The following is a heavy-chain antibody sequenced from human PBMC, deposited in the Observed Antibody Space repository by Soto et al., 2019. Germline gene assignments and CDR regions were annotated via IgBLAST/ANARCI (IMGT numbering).Heavy chain of an antibody. V-gene: IGHV3-7*01. Sequence: GGSLRLSCGASGFTFISYWMSWVRQAPGKGLEWVANIKQDGSEKYYVDSVKGRFTISRDNAKNSLYLQMNSLRAEDTAVYYCARVMVRVYGMDVWGQGTTVTVSS. CDR3: ARVMVRVYGMDV. CDR1: GFTFISYW. D-gene: IGHD3-10*01. J-gene: IGHJ6*02. CDR2: IKQDGSEK.